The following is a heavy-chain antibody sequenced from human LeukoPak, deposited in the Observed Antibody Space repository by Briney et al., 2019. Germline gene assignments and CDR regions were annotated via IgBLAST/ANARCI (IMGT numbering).Heavy chain of an antibody. D-gene: IGHD4-11*01. Sequence: GGSLRLSCAASGFTFSTSGMNWVRQAPGKGLEWISYISSSSSTIYYTDSVKGRFTISRDNAKNSLFLQMNSLRAEDTAVYYCARWGYYSNYDYWGQGTLVTVSS. J-gene: IGHJ4*02. CDR1: GFTFSTSG. CDR2: ISSSSSTI. V-gene: IGHV3-48*04. CDR3: ARWGYYSNYDY.